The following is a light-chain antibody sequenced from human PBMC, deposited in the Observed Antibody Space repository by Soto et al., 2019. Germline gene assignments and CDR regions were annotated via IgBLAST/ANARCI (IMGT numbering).Light chain of an antibody. J-gene: IGLJ1*01. V-gene: IGLV2-14*03. Sequence: QSALTQPASVSGSRGQSITISCTGTSSDVGAYNFVSWYQQHPGKLPKLMIFDVSRRPSGVSDRFSGSKSGNTASLTISGPQAEDEGDYYCSSYTSSSPHVFGSGTKLTVL. CDR2: DVS. CDR3: SSYTSSSPHV. CDR1: SSDVGAYNF.